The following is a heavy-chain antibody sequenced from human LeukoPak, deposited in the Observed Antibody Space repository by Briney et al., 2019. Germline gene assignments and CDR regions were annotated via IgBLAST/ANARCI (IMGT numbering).Heavy chain of an antibody. CDR3: ARGKEYSSGWSYYYYYMDV. Sequence: SETLSLTCTVSGGSISSHYWSWIRQPPGQGLEWIGYIYYSGSTNYNPSLKSRVTISVDTSKNQFSLKLSSVTAADTAVYYCARGKEYSSGWSYYYYYMDVWGKGTTVTVSS. CDR2: IYYSGST. D-gene: IGHD6-19*01. V-gene: IGHV4-59*11. J-gene: IGHJ6*03. CDR1: GGSISSHY.